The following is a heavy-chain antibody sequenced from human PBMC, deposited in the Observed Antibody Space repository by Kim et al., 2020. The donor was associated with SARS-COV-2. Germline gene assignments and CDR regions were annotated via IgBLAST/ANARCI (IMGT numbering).Heavy chain of an antibody. D-gene: IGHD6-19*01. CDR1: GITVSSNY. CDR3: ARDLAVYGMDV. CDR2: IHSGGST. J-gene: IGHJ6*02. Sequence: GGSLRLSCAASGITVSSNYMSWVRQAPGKGLEWVSVIHSGGSTYYADSVKGRITISRDNSKNTLYLQMNSLRAEDTAVYYCARDLAVYGMDVWGQGTTVTVSS. V-gene: IGHV3-66*01.